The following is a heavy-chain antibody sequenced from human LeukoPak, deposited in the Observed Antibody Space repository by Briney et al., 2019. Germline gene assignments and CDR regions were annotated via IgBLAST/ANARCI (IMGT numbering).Heavy chain of an antibody. V-gene: IGHV4-59*01. Sequence: NPWETLSLTCTVSGGSISSYYWSWIRQPPGKGLEWIGYLFYSGNTNSNPSLESRVTILADTSKNQFSLRLNSVTAADTAVYFCGRVRTGNTGSPEYFEDWGQGTLVTVSS. CDR2: LFYSGNT. J-gene: IGHJ1*01. D-gene: IGHD5-12*01. CDR3: GRVRTGNTGSPEYFED. CDR1: GGSISSYY.